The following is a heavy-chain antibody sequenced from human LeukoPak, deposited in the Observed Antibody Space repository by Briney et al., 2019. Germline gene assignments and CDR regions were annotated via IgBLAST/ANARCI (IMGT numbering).Heavy chain of an antibody. CDR1: GYTFTSYD. CDR3: ARGMSLRYFDWLLSDDAFDI. D-gene: IGHD3-9*01. Sequence: ASVKVSCKASGYTFTSYDINWVRQATGQGLEWMGWMNPNSGNTGYAQKFRGRVTMTRNTSISTAYMELSSLRSEDTAVYYCARGMSLRYFDWLLSDDAFDIWGQGTMVTVSS. J-gene: IGHJ3*02. CDR2: MNPNSGNT. V-gene: IGHV1-8*01.